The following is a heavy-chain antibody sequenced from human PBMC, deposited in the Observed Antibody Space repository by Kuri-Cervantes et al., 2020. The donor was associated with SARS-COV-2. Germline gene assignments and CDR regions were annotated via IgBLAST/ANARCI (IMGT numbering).Heavy chain of an antibody. J-gene: IGHJ5*02. V-gene: IGHV4-39*07. D-gene: IGHD2-2*01. CDR2: INHSGST. CDR1: GGSISSSSYY. Sequence: GSLRLSCTVSGGSISSSSYYWGWIRQPPGKGLEWIGEINHSGSTNYNPSLKSRVTISVDTSKNQFSLKLSSVTAADTAVYYCAGGPDIDIVVVPAATRKGRLPWFDPWGQGTLVTVSS. CDR3: AGGPDIDIVVVPAATRKGRLPWFDP.